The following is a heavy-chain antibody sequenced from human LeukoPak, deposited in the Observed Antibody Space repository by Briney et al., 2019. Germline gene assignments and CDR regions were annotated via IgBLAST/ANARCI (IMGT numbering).Heavy chain of an antibody. V-gene: IGHV3-48*04. Sequence: AGGSLSLSCAASGFTFSSYSMNWVRQAPGKGLEWVSYISSSSSTIYYADSVKGRFTISRDNAKNSLYLQMNSLRSEDTALYYCAKDNVRIVVAGTIDYWGQGTLVTVSS. CDR2: ISSSSSTI. J-gene: IGHJ4*02. CDR1: GFTFSSYS. CDR3: AKDNVRIVVAGTIDY. D-gene: IGHD6-19*01.